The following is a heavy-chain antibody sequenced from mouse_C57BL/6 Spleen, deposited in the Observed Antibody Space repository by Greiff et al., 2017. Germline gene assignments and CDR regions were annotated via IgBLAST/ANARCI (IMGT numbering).Heavy chain of an antibody. CDR2: LDPEDGET. CDR1: GFNIKDYY. D-gene: IGHD3-1*01. V-gene: IGHV14-2*01. CDR3: ARTARATGDFLAY. Sequence: EVKLVESGAELVKPGASVKLSCTASGFNIKDYYMHWVKQRTEQGLEWIGRLDPEDGETKSAPKFQGKATITADTSSNPAYLQRSSLTSEDTAVYYCARTARATGDFLAYGGQGTLVTVAA. J-gene: IGHJ3*01.